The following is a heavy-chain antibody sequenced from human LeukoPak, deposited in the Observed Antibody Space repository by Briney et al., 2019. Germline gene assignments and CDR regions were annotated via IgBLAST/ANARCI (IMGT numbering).Heavy chain of an antibody. Sequence: PSETLSLTCTVSGGSISSSSYYWGWIRQPPGKGLEWIGSIYYSGSTYYNPSPKSRVTISVDTFKNQFSLKLSSVTAADTAVYYCARLSITMVRGADYWGQGTLVTVSS. CDR1: GGSISSSSYY. D-gene: IGHD3-10*01. CDR2: IYYSGST. V-gene: IGHV4-39*07. J-gene: IGHJ4*02. CDR3: ARLSITMVRGADY.